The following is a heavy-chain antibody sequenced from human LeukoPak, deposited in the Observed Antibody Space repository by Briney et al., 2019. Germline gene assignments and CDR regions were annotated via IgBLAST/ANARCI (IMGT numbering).Heavy chain of an antibody. J-gene: IGHJ4*02. CDR2: IDGSDGAS. V-gene: IGHV3-23*01. Sequence: GGSLRLSCAASGFRFAGYVMSWVRQAPGKGLEYVSSIDGSDGASYYADSVKGRFTIFRDNSKNTLFLQMNSLRVEDTAVYYCARVDSGNYDYWGRGTLLTVSS. D-gene: IGHD1-26*01. CDR1: GFRFAGYV. CDR3: ARVDSGNYDY.